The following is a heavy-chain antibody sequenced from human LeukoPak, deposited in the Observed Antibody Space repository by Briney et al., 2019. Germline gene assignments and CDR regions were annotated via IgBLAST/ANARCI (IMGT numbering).Heavy chain of an antibody. V-gene: IGHV3-74*01. CDR2: IDSDGYST. J-gene: IGHJ4*02. D-gene: IGHD1-1*01. Sequence: GGSLRLSCAASRFTFNTYWMHWVRQAPGKGLVWVSRIDSDGYSTAYADSVKGRFAISRDNAKNTLYLQMNSLRAEDTAVYYCASEGTTGTTWGPDYWGQGTLVTVSS. CDR3: ASEGTTGTTWGPDY. CDR1: RFTFNTYW.